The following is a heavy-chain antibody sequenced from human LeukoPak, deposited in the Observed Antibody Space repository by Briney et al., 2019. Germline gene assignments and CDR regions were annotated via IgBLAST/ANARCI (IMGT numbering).Heavy chain of an antibody. Sequence: PGGSLRLSCAASGLTGSHNYVSWVRQAPGKGLEWVSAIHTSGDTCYADSVKGRFTISRDNAKDSLFLQMSRLRAEDTAVYYCARGHYGLTIWGQGTTVIVSS. J-gene: IGHJ6*02. CDR2: IHTSGDT. CDR1: GLTGSHNY. CDR3: ARGHYGLTI. V-gene: IGHV3-53*01.